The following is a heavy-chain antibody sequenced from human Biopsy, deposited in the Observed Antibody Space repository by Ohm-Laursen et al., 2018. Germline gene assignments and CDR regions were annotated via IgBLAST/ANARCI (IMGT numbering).Heavy chain of an antibody. CDR1: GFTFSTYS. D-gene: IGHD4-23*01. CDR2: ISSRSVYI. V-gene: IGHV3-21*01. Sequence: LRLSCAASGFTFSTYSMNWVRQAPGKGLEWVSSISSRSVYIYHADSVKGRFTISRDNAKNSLYLQMNSLRAEDTAVYYCARDTRWSPYSMDVWGQGTTVTVSS. J-gene: IGHJ6*02. CDR3: ARDTRWSPYSMDV.